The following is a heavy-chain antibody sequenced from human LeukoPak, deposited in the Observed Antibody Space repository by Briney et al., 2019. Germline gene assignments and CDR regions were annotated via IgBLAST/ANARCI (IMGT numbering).Heavy chain of an antibody. D-gene: IGHD2-21*02. J-gene: IGHJ1*01. Sequence: GSLRLSCAASGFTFSSYAMSWVRQAPGKGLEWVSAISGSGGSTYYADSVKGRFTISRDNSKNTLYLQMNSLRAADTAVYYCAKELVVVTATPEYFQHWGQGTLVTVSP. CDR3: AKELVVVTATPEYFQH. CDR2: ISGSGGST. V-gene: IGHV3-23*01. CDR1: GFTFSSYA.